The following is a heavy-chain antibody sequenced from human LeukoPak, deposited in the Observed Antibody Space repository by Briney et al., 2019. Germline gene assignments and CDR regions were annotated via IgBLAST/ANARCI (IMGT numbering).Heavy chain of an antibody. V-gene: IGHV3-33*01. CDR1: GFTPSSYA. CDR3: ARDGDSNWYFDL. CDR2: IWYDGSNK. J-gene: IGHJ2*01. D-gene: IGHD4-11*01. Sequence: GGTLRPSCALSGFTPSSYAMHGVRQAPGKGLGWGAIIWYDGSNKCYADSVKGRFTISRDNSKNSLYLQMNSLRAEDRAIYYCARDGDSNWYFDLWGRSTLVTVSS.